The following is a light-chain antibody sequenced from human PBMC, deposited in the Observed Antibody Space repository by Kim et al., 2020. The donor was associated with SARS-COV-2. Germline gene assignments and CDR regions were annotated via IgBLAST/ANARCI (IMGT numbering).Light chain of an antibody. CDR1: QSVSSSY. CDR2: GAS. CDR3: QQYGSSVYT. J-gene: IGKJ2*01. V-gene: IGKV3-20*01. Sequence: LSPGERATHSCRASQSVSSSYLAWYQQKPGQAPRLLIYGASSRATGIPDRFSGSGSGTDFTLTISRLEPEDFAVYYCQQYGSSVYTFGQGTKLEI.